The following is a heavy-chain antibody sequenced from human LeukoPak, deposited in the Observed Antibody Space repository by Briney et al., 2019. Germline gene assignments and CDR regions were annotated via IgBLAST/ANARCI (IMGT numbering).Heavy chain of an antibody. CDR3: ARQNSGWYLDY. CDR2: IYSGGST. CDR1: GFTVSSDY. V-gene: IGHV3-53*01. D-gene: IGHD6-19*01. Sequence: GGSLRLSCAASGFTVSSDYMSWVRQAPGKGLEWVSAIYSGGSTYYADSVKGRFTISRDNSKNTLYLQMNSLRAEDTAVYYCARQNSGWYLDYWGQGTLVTVSS. J-gene: IGHJ4*02.